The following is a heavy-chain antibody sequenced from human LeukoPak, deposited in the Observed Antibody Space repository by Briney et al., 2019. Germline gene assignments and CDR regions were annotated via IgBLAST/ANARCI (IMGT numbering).Heavy chain of an antibody. V-gene: IGHV3-21*01. CDR3: ASASMTTVTSDFDY. J-gene: IGHJ4*02. CDR1: GFTLSSYS. Sequence: GGSLRLSCTASGFTLSSYSMNWVRQAPGKGLEWVSSISSSSSYIYYADSVKGRFTISRDNAKNSLYLQMNSLRAEDTAVYYCASASMTTVTSDFDYWGQGTLVTVSS. D-gene: IGHD4-11*01. CDR2: ISSSSSYI.